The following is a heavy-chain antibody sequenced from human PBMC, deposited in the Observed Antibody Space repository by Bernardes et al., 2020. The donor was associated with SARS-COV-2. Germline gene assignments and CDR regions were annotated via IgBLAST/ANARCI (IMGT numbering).Heavy chain of an antibody. J-gene: IGHJ1*01. Sequence: GGSLRLSCAASGLTVGANYMSWVRQAPGKGLEWISYISSSSRTTYHAASVRGRFTVSRDNAKKSVNLQMNNLKVEDTGVYFCARGVRGIITLCTNGFDLWGQGAWVTVST. V-gene: IGHV3-11*04. CDR1: GLTVGANY. CDR2: ISSSSRTT. CDR3: ARGVRGIITLCTNGFDL. D-gene: IGHD3-10*02.